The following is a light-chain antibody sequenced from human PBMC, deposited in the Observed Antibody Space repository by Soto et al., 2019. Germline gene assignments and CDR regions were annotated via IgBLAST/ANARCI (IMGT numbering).Light chain of an antibody. CDR3: SSYTDSNTLV. V-gene: IGLV2-14*01. CDR1: SSDVGRYNY. Sequence: QSALTQPVSVSGSPGQSITISCAGTSSDVGRYNYVSWYQKHPGEAPKFVISDVTNRPSGVSYRFSGSKSGNTASLTISGLQAEDEADYYCSSYTDSNTLVFGTGTKLTVL. J-gene: IGLJ1*01. CDR2: DVT.